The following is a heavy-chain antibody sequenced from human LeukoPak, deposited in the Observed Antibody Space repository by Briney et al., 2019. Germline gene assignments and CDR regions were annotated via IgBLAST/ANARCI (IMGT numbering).Heavy chain of an antibody. CDR1: GGSISSSSYY. CDR3: ARHVNRWEPFDY. D-gene: IGHD1-26*01. J-gene: IGHJ4*02. Sequence: SETLSPTCTVSGGSISSSSYYWGWIRQPPGKGLEWIGSIYYSGSTYYNPSLKSRVTISVDTSKNQFSLKLSSVTAADTAVYYCARHVNRWEPFDYWGQGTLVTVSS. V-gene: IGHV4-39*01. CDR2: IYYSGST.